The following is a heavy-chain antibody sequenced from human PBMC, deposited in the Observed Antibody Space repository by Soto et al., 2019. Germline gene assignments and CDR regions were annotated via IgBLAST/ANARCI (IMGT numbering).Heavy chain of an antibody. CDR3: ARRRVKDRADYYGMDV. Sequence: GASVKVSCKASGGTFSSYAISWVRQAPGQGLEWMGGIIPIFGTANYAQKFQGRVTITADESTSTAYMELSSLRSEDTAVYYCARRRVKDRADYYGMDVWGQGTTVTVSS. CDR1: GGTFSSYA. V-gene: IGHV1-69*13. CDR2: IIPIFGTA. D-gene: IGHD3-10*01. J-gene: IGHJ6*02.